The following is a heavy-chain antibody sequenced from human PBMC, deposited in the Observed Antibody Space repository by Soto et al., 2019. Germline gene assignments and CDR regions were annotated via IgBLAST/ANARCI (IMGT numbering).Heavy chain of an antibody. J-gene: IGHJ4*02. CDR2: IDWEEEK. D-gene: IGHD1-7*01. CDR3: TRATNWNYEYYFDY. V-gene: IGHV2-70*01. Sequence: SGPTLVNPKQTLILTCAFSGFSLSRKGMSVSWIRQPPGKALEFLALIDWEEEKFYSPSLRTRLTVSKDTSKSQVVLTLTNVDPVDTATYYWTRATNWNYEYYFDYWGQGTLVTVSS. CDR1: GFSLSRKGMS.